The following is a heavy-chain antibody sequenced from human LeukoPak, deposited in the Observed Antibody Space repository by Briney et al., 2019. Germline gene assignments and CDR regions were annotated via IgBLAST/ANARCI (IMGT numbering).Heavy chain of an antibody. D-gene: IGHD5-12*01. V-gene: IGHV3-11*04. CDR1: GFTFSDYY. Sequence: GGSLRLSCAASGFTFSDYYMSWIRQAPGKGLEWVSYISSSGSTIYYADSVKGRLTISRDNSKNTLYLQMNSLRAEDTAVYYCSTTGGYDRQSWFDPWGQGTLVTVSS. J-gene: IGHJ5*02. CDR3: STTGGYDRQSWFDP. CDR2: ISSSGSTI.